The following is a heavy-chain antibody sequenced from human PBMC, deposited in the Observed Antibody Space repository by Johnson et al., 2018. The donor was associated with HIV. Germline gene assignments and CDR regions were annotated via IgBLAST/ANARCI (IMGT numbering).Heavy chain of an antibody. CDR3: ARGGGCGGDCYSGYDAFDI. J-gene: IGHJ3*02. CDR2: GSWNNGSF. CDR1: GFTFDAYA. Sequence: VQLVESGGGVVQPERSLRLSCAASGFTFDAYAMHWVRQAPGKGLEWVSGGSWNNGSFGDADSVKGRFPISRENSKQSMYLQMNSLRAEDTAVYYCARGGGCGGDCYSGYDAFDIWGQGTMVTVSS. D-gene: IGHD2-21*01. V-gene: IGHV3-9*01.